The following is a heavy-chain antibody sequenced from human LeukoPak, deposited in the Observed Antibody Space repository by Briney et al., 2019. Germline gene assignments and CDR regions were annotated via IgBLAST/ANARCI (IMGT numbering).Heavy chain of an antibody. V-gene: IGHV3-21*01. CDR3: ARDLNDYYSYYFDY. CDR1: GFTFSGYS. CDR2: ISSSSSYI. D-gene: IGHD3-22*01. Sequence: PGGSLRLSCAASGFTFSGYSMDWVRQAPGKGLEWVSSISSSSSYIYYADSVKGRFTISRDNAKNSLYLQVNSLRAEDSAVYYRARDLNDYYSYYFDYWGQGILITVSS. J-gene: IGHJ4*02.